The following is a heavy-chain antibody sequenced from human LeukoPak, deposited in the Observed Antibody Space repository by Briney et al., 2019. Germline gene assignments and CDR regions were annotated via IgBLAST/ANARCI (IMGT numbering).Heavy chain of an antibody. D-gene: IGHD6-13*01. CDR3: ARLSPFRAAGQTFDY. V-gene: IGHV1-2*02. CDR1: GYTFTGYY. J-gene: IGHJ4*02. CDR2: INPNSGGT. Sequence: ASVKVSCKASGYTFTGYYMHWVRQAAGQGLEWMGWINPNSGGTNYAQKFQGRVTMTRDTSISTAYMELSRLRSDDTAVYYCARLSPFRAAGQTFDYWGQGTLVTVSS.